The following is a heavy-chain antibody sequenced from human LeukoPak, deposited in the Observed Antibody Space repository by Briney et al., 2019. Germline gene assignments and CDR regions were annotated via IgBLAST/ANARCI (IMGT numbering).Heavy chain of an antibody. D-gene: IGHD6-13*01. CDR2: ISYDGSNK. Sequence: PGGSLRLSCAASGFTFSSYGMHWVRQAPGKGLEWVAVISYDGSNKYYADSVKGRFTISRDNSKNTLYLQMNSLRAEDTAVYYCARDPQQLVRGYYYYYMDVWGKGTTVTVSS. J-gene: IGHJ6*03. CDR3: ARDPQQLVRGYYYYYMDV. CDR1: GFTFSSYG. V-gene: IGHV3-30*03.